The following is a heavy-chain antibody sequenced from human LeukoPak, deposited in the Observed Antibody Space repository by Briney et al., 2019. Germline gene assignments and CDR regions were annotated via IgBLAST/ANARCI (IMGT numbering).Heavy chain of an antibody. CDR3: ARFDQGDSYREV. V-gene: IGHV4-59*01. CDR2: IYYSGST. CDR1: GCSISSYY. Sequence: SETLSLTCTVSGCSISSYYWSWIRQPPGKGLEWVGDIYYSGSTNYNPSLKSRVTISVDTSKKQFSQKLSSVTAADTAVYYCARFDQGDSYREVWGKGTTVTVSS. J-gene: IGHJ6*03.